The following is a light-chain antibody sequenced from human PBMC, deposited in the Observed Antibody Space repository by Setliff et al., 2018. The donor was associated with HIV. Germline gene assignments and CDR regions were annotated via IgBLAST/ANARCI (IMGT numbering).Light chain of an antibody. J-gene: IGLJ1*01. V-gene: IGLV1-40*01. CDR1: STNIGASYG. Sequence: QSALTQPPSVSGAPGQRVTISCTGSSTNIGASYGVHWYQQFPGTAPKLLIYDNTNRPSGVPDRFSGSKSGTSASLAITGLQAEDEADYYCAAWDDSLSGPYVFGTGTKVTVL. CDR2: DNT. CDR3: AAWDDSLSGPYV.